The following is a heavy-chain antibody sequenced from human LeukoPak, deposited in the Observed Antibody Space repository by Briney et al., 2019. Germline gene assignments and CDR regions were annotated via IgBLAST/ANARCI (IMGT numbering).Heavy chain of an antibody. CDR1: GGSISIGSYY. D-gene: IGHD6-19*01. Sequence: SETLSLTRTLSGGSISIGSYYWGWIRQPPGKGLEWIGSIHYSGSTHDNPSLRSRVTISVDASMNQFSLKVSSATAADTVVYYCARKKLAVGRDHWFDPWGQGIRVTVP. CDR3: ARKKLAVGRDHWFDP. CDR2: IHYSGST. J-gene: IGHJ5*02. V-gene: IGHV4-39*01.